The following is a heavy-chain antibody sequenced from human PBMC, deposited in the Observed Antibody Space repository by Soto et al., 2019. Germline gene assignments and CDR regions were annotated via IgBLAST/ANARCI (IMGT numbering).Heavy chain of an antibody. D-gene: IGHD4-17*01. J-gene: IGHJ6*02. CDR2: INSDGSNT. CDR3: ARLPVTSQNYYGMGV. V-gene: IGHV3-74*01. Sequence: EVQLVESGGGLVQPGGSLRLSCAASGFTFSSYWMHWVRQAPGKGLVWVSRINSDGSNTRYADSVKGRFTISRDNAKNTLYLQMNSLRAEDTALYYCARLPVTSQNYYGMGVWGQGTTVTVSS. CDR1: GFTFSSYW.